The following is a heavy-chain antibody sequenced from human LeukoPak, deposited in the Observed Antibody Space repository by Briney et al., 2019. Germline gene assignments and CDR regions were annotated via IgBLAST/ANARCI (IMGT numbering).Heavy chain of an antibody. Sequence: GGSLRLSCAASGFTSSSYAMSWVRQAPGKGLEWVSVIYTGGSTYYADSVKGRFTISRDNSKNTLYLQMSSLRAEDTAMYYCARVRGFYGSGSYSYFDYWGQGTLVTVSS. D-gene: IGHD3-10*01. J-gene: IGHJ4*02. CDR3: ARVRGFYGSGSYSYFDY. CDR2: IYTGGST. CDR1: GFTSSSYA. V-gene: IGHV3-53*01.